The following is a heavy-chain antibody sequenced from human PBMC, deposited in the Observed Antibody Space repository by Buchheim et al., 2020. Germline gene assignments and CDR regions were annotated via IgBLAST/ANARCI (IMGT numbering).Heavy chain of an antibody. Sequence: EVQLLESGGGLVQPGGSLRLSCAASGFTFSSSTMGWVRQAPGKGLEWVATVTSIGTTYYVDSVKGRFTIPRDDSRSMVSLHMNSLRVDDTAVYYCANGGRHVDSCGQGT. CDR1: GFTFSSST. V-gene: IGHV3-23*01. J-gene: IGHJ4*02. D-gene: IGHD3-16*01. CDR2: VTSIGTT. CDR3: ANGGRHVDS.